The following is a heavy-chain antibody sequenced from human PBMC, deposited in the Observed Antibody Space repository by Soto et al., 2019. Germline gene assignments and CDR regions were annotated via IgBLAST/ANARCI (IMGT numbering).Heavy chain of an antibody. D-gene: IGHD1-26*01. CDR3: ARDGRFSGTSYYFEL. J-gene: IGHJ2*01. CDR2: INTYNGNT. CDR1: GYTFTSYS. Sequence: QVQLVQSGGEVKKPGASVKVSCKASGYTFTSYSINWVRQAPGQGLEWMGWINTYNGNTKYAHNLPGRVSMTTDSSTNTAYMELRSLTFDDTAVYYCARDGRFSGTSYYFELWGRGTLVTVSS. V-gene: IGHV1-18*01.